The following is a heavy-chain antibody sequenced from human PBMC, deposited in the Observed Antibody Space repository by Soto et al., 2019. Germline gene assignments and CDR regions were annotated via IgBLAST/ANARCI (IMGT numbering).Heavy chain of an antibody. D-gene: IGHD1-20*01. CDR1: GYTFSGYW. J-gene: IGHJ5*02. CDR2: IYPGDSQT. Sequence: PGESLKISCKGSGYTFSGYWIVWVRQMPGKGLEYMGMIYPGDSQTRYSPSFQGQVTISVDKSISTASLQWSSLKASDSDLYYCARYNAPSLAGNWFDPWGQGTLVTVSS. V-gene: IGHV5-51*01. CDR3: ARYNAPSLAGNWFDP.